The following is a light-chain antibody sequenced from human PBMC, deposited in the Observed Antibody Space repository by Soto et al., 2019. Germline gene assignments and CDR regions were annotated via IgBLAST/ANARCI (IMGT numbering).Light chain of an antibody. V-gene: IGLV1-40*01. CDR2: GNS. CDR3: QSYDSSLSGPNWV. J-gene: IGLJ3*02. CDR1: SSNIGAGYD. Sequence: QSVLTQPPSVSGAPGQRVTISCTGSSSNIGAGYDVHWYQQLPGTAPKLLIYGNSNRPSGVPDRFSGSKSGTSASLAITGLQAEDDADYYCQSYDSSLSGPNWVFGGGTKVTVL.